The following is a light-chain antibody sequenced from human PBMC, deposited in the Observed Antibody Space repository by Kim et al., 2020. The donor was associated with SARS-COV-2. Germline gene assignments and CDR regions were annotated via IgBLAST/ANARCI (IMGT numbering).Light chain of an antibody. V-gene: IGLV6-57*01. Sequence: LTQPHSVSESPGKTVTISCTRSSGSIANNYVQWYQQRPGSSPSTVIYEDDQRPSGVPDRFSGSIDSSSNSASLTISGLKTEDEADYFCQSYDAAGYVFGTGTKVTVL. J-gene: IGLJ1*01. CDR3: QSYDAAGYV. CDR2: EDD. CDR1: SGSIANNY.